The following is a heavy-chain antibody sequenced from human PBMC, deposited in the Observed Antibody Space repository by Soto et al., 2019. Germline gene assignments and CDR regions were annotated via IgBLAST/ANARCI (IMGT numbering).Heavy chain of an antibody. D-gene: IGHD2-15*01. J-gene: IGHJ2*01. Sequence: QVQLVQSGADVNKPGTSVKVSCKAAGYSFTHYCMYWVRQAPGQGLEWMGMINPRTGSTRYAQKFQDRVTLTRDTSTTTVYMELSTLISDDTAVYYCARDGGLLTASWHYDLWGPGTLVTVSS. CDR1: GYSFTHYC. V-gene: IGHV1-46*01. CDR2: INPRTGST. CDR3: ARDGGLLTASWHYDL.